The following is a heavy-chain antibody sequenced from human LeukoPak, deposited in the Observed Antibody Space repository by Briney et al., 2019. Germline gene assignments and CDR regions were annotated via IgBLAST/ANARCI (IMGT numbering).Heavy chain of an antibody. CDR1: GLTFSNAW. CDR3: ATYSSLNRREFQY. D-gene: IGHD3-22*01. Sequence: PGGSLRLSCEASGLTFSNAWMGWVRQAPGKGLQWVANIKTDGSEKYYVDSVKGRFTISRDNAKNSLYLQMNSLRAEDTAVYYCATYSSLNRREFQYWGQGTLLTVSS. J-gene: IGHJ1*01. V-gene: IGHV3-7*01. CDR2: IKTDGSEK.